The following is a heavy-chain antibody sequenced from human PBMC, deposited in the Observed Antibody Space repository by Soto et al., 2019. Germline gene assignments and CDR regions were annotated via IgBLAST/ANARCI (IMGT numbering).Heavy chain of an antibody. J-gene: IGHJ4*02. CDR3: AKDIKWGGMTTIHYFDS. V-gene: IGHV3-9*02. CDR2: ISSNSETT. D-gene: IGHD4-17*01. CDR1: GFIADDYA. Sequence: EMQLVESGGGLVQPGRSLRLSCVGSGFIADDYAMHWVRQPPGKGLEWVSGISSNSETTNYADSVKGRFTISRDNAKNSLFLQMNSLRPEYTALYYCAKDIKWGGMTTIHYFDSWGQGTLVTVSS.